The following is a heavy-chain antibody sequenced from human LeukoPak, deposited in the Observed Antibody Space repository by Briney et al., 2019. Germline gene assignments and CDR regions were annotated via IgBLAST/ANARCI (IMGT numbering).Heavy chain of an antibody. V-gene: IGHV4-34*01. J-gene: IGHJ4*02. Sequence: SETLSLTCADYGGSFSGYYWSWIRQPPGKGLEWIGEINHSGSTNYNPSLKSRVTISVDTSKNQFSLKLSSVTAADTAVYYCARESGSSSGGAKFDYWGQGTLVTVSS. D-gene: IGHD6-6*01. CDR1: GGSFSGYY. CDR2: INHSGST. CDR3: ARESGSSSGGAKFDY.